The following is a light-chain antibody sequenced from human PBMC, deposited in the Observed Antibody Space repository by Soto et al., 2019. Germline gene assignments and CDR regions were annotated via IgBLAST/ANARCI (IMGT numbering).Light chain of an antibody. CDR3: QQRRNWPVT. V-gene: IGKV3-11*01. Sequence: EIVLTQSPAILSMSPGERATLSCRASQSVSSYFAWYQQKPGQAPRLLIYDASNRATGVPARFSGSGSGTYFTLTISSLEPEDFAVYYCQQRRNWPVTFGQETKVEIK. J-gene: IGKJ1*01. CDR2: DAS. CDR1: QSVSSY.